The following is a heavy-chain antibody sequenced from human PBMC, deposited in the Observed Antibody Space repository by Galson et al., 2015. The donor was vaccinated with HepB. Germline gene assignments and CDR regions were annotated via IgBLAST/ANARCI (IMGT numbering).Heavy chain of an antibody. J-gene: IGHJ5*02. Sequence: SETLSLTCTVSGGSISSYYWSWIRQPPGKGLEWIGYIYYSGSTNYNPSLKSRVTISVDTSKNQFSLKLSSVTAADTAVYYCARDRNYYDSSGYPTVWFDPWGQGTLVTVSS. V-gene: IGHV4-59*01. CDR3: ARDRNYYDSSGYPTVWFDP. D-gene: IGHD3-22*01. CDR1: GGSISSYY. CDR2: IYYSGST.